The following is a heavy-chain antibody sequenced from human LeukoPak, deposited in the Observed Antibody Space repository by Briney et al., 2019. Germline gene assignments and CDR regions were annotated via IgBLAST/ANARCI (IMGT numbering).Heavy chain of an antibody. J-gene: IGHJ5*02. V-gene: IGHV1-18*01. CDR3: ARAYCSGGSCYSDFIRPNWFDP. CDR2: ISAYNGNT. CDR1: GYTFTSYG. Sequence: DSVKVSCKASGYTFTSYGISWVRQAPGQGLEWMGWISAYNGNTNYAQKLQGRVTMTTDTSTSTAYMELRSLRSDDTAVYYCARAYCSGGSCYSDFIRPNWFDPWGQGTLVTVSS. D-gene: IGHD2-15*01.